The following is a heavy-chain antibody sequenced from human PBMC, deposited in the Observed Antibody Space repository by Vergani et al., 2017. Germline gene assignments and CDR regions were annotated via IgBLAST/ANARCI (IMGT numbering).Heavy chain of an antibody. Sequence: QVQLVESGGGVVQPGTSLRLSCEASGFKFSQFGMHWVRQGPGKGLEWVAFISYDGSKTQYADSEKGRVTISRDNSKNTVVMEMGSLRVEDTATYYCARDVWKCSGISCFLRAGEFYYMDVWGQGTTVTVSS. J-gene: IGHJ6*03. CDR1: GFKFSQFG. CDR2: ISYDGSKT. CDR3: ARDVWKCSGISCFLRAGEFYYMDV. D-gene: IGHD3-16*01. V-gene: IGHV3-33*05.